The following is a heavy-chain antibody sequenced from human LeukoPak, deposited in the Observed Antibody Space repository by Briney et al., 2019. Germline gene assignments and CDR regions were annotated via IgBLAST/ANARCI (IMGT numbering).Heavy chain of an antibody. CDR2: TYYSGST. V-gene: IGHV4-39*07. CDR1: GGSISSNSYF. CDR3: ARDPMVRGVITPYYFDY. D-gene: IGHD3-10*01. J-gene: IGHJ4*02. Sequence: SETLSLTCTVSGGSISSNSYFWVWIRQPPGKGLEWIGSTYYSGSTYYNPSLKSRVTISVHTSKNQFSLKLSSVTAADTAVYYCARDPMVRGVITPYYFDYWGQGTLVTVSS.